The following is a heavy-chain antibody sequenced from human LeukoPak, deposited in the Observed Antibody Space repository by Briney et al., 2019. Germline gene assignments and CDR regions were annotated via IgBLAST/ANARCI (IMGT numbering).Heavy chain of an antibody. J-gene: IGHJ4*02. D-gene: IGHD4-17*01. CDR1: GFAFSTYW. CDR2: FNSDGRST. CDR3: ARGRYYLDS. V-gene: IGHV3-74*01. Sequence: GGSLRLSCAASGFAFSTYWMHWVRQAPGKGLVWVSRFNSDGRSTYYADSVKGRFTISRDNAKNTLYLQMNSLRAEDTAVYYCARGRYYLDSWGQGTLVTVSS.